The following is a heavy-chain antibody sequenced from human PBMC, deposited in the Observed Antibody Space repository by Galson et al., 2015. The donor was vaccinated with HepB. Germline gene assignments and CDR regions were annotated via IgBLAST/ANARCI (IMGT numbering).Heavy chain of an antibody. CDR2: IYSGGST. CDR3: ASADSSGYYIPNTFDY. D-gene: IGHD3-22*01. V-gene: IGHV3-66*02. Sequence: SLRLSCAASGFTVSSNYMSWVRQAPGKGLEWVSVIYSGGSTYYADSVKGRFTIPRDNSKNTLYLQMNSLRAEDTAVYYCASADSSGYYIPNTFDYWGQGTLVTVSS. J-gene: IGHJ4*02. CDR1: GFTVSSNY.